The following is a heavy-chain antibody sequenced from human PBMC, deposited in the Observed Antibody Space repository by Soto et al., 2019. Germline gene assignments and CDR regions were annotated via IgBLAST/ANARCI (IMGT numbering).Heavy chain of an antibody. CDR3: AREADFASSGYVLDY. J-gene: IGHJ4*02. CDR1: GFTFSGFS. D-gene: IGHD3-22*01. V-gene: IGHV3-21*01. CDR2: VTSSPSSM. Sequence: GGSLRLSCAASGFTFSGFSMNWVRQAPGKGLEWVSSVTSSPSSMFYADSVKGRFTISRDDAKDSLFLQMNSLRADDTAVYYCAREADFASSGYVLDYWGLGTLVTVS.